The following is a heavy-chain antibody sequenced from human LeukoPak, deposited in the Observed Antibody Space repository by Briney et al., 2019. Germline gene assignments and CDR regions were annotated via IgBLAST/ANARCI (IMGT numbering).Heavy chain of an antibody. CDR1: GFTITDYG. J-gene: IGHJ6*03. CDR3: ARRFTAVTTDTTIYYCYYYMDV. D-gene: IGHD4-17*01. CDR2: INWNGGRT. V-gene: IGHV3-20*04. Sequence: GGSLRLSCAASGFTITDYGMSWVRQVPGKGLEWVCSINWNGGRTGYAGSVKGRFTISRDNAKNSLYLQMNSLRAEDTALNYGARRFTAVTTDTTIYYCYYYMDVWGKGATVTVSS.